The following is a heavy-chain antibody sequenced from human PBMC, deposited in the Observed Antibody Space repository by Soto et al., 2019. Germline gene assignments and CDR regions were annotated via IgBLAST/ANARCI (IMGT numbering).Heavy chain of an antibody. CDR2: FNPNSGDT. V-gene: IGHV1-2*02. CDR3: AREASAVISLDY. CDR1: GYTFTAYS. D-gene: IGHD6-19*01. J-gene: IGHJ4*02. Sequence: ASVKVSCKASGYTFTAYSMHWVRQAPGQGLEWVGWFNPNSGDTIYAQKFQGRVTLTRDTSIGTACMELYSLTSDDTAVYYCAREASAVISLDYWGQGTLVTVS.